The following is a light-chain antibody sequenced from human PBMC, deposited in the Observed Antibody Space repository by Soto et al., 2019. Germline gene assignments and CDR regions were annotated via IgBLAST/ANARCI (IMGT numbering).Light chain of an antibody. CDR1: SSDVGGYNY. Sequence: QSALTQPPSASGSDGQSVAISCTGTSSDVGGYNYVSWYQQHPGKAPKLMIYEVNKRPSGVPDRFSGSKSGNTASLTVSGLQAEDEADYYCSSYAGSSNVFGTGTKVTVL. CDR2: EVN. J-gene: IGLJ1*01. CDR3: SSYAGSSNV. V-gene: IGLV2-8*01.